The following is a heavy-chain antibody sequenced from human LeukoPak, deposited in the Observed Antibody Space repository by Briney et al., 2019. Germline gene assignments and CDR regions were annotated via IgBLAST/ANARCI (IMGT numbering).Heavy chain of an antibody. CDR1: GGSFSGYY. V-gene: IGHV4-34*01. CDR3: ARGLRGGNSWGSFRY. D-gene: IGHD4-23*01. Sequence: PSETLSLTCAVYGGSFSGYYWSWIRQPPGKGLEWIGEINHSGSTNYNPSLKSRVTISVDTSKNQFSLKLSSVTAADTAVYYCARGLRGGNSWGSFRYWGQGTLVTVSS. CDR2: INHSGST. J-gene: IGHJ4*02.